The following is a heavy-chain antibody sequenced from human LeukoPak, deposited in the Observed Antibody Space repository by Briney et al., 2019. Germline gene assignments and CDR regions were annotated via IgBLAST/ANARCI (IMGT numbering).Heavy chain of an antibody. CDR3: ARHGYDFWSGLDPAGMDV. CDR2: IYTSGST. Sequence: PSETLSLTCTVSGGSISSYYWSWIRQPPGKGLEWIGYIYTSGSTNYNPSLKSRVTISVDTSKNQFSLKLSSVTAADTAVYYYARHGYDFWSGLDPAGMDVWGKGTTVTVSS. CDR1: GGSISSYY. D-gene: IGHD3-3*01. V-gene: IGHV4-4*09. J-gene: IGHJ6*04.